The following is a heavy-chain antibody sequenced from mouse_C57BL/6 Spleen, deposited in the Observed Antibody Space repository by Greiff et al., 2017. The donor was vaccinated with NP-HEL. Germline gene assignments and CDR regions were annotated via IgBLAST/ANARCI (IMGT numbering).Heavy chain of an antibody. J-gene: IGHJ4*01. Sequence: VQLQQPGAELVKPGASVKLSCKASGYTFTSYWLQWVKQRPGQGLEWIGEIDPSDSYTNYTQKFKGKATLTVDTSSSTAYMQLSSLTSEDSAVYYCARWGITTVVEKAYYAMDYWGQGTSVTVSS. CDR1: GYTFTSYW. CDR3: ARWGITTVVEKAYYAMDY. CDR2: IDPSDSYT. D-gene: IGHD1-1*01. V-gene: IGHV1-50*01.